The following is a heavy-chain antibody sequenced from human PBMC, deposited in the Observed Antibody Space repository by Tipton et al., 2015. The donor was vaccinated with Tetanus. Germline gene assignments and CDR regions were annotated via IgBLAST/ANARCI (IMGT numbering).Heavy chain of an antibody. Sequence: SLRLSCAASGFTFSNYAMAWVRQAPGKGLEWVSGISVRGSHTYYADPVKGRFSISRDNSKNTVYLQMNSLRDEDTAVYYCTRVAAPQPFDYWGQGTLVTVSS. CDR1: GFTFSNYA. D-gene: IGHD6-6*01. J-gene: IGHJ4*02. CDR3: TRVAAPQPFDY. V-gene: IGHV3-23*01. CDR2: ISVRGSHT.